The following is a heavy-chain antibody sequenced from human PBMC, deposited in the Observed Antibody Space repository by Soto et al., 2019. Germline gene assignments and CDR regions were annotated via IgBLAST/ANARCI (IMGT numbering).Heavy chain of an antibody. CDR2: IYYSGST. CDR1: GGSISRCGYY. J-gene: IGHJ3*02. D-gene: IGHD4-4*01. V-gene: IGHV4-31*03. CDR3: ASYMTTVTTASAFDI. Sequence: PSETLSLTCTVSGGSISRCGYYWSWIRQHPGKGLEWIGYIYYSGSTYYNPSLKSRVTISVDTSKNQFSLKLSSVTAADTAVYYCASYMTTVTTASAFDIWGQGTMVTVS.